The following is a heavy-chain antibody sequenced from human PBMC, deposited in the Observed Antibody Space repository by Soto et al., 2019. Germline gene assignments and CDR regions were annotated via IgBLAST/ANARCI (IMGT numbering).Heavy chain of an antibody. V-gene: IGHV1-18*01. CDR2: ISAYNGNT. CDR1: GYTFTSYG. CDR3: ALTLRYFDNIKQLLFWFDP. J-gene: IGHJ5*02. Sequence: QVQLVQSGAEVKKPGASVKVSCKASGYTFTSYGISWVRQAPGQGLEWMGWISAYNGNTNYAQKLRGRVTMTTDTSTSTAYMELRSLRSDDTAVYYCALTLRYFDNIKQLLFWFDPWGQGTLVTVSS. D-gene: IGHD3-9*01.